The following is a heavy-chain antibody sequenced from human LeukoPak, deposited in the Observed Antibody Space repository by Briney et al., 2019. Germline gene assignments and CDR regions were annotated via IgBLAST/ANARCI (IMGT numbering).Heavy chain of an antibody. CDR3: ARQDYYDSSGYYYPTFDY. J-gene: IGHJ4*02. D-gene: IGHD3-22*01. Sequence: GASVKVSCKASGYTFTSYGISWVRQAPGQGLEWMGWISAYNGNTNYAQKLQGRVTMTTDTSTSTAYMELRSLRSDDTAVCYCARQDYYDSSGYYYPTFDYWGQGTLVTVSS. CDR2: ISAYNGNT. CDR1: GYTFTSYG. V-gene: IGHV1-18*01.